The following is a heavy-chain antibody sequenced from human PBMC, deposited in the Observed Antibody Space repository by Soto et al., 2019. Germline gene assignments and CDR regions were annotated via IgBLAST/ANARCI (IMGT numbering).Heavy chain of an antibody. J-gene: IGHJ4*02. CDR1: GFTFNSYA. CDR3: AIGGIAATGGLRD. V-gene: IGHV3-23*01. Sequence: EVQLLESGGGLVQPGGSLRLSCAVSGFTFNSYAMSWVRQAPGKGLEWVSVISGSGGITYYADSVKGRFTISRDNSKNTLYLQMNRLRAEDTAVYYCAIGGIAATGGLRDWGQGTLVTVSS. CDR2: ISGSGGIT. D-gene: IGHD6-13*01.